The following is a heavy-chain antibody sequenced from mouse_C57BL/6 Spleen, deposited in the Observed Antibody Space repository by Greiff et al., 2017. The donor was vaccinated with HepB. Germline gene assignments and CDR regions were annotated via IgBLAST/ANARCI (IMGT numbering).Heavy chain of an antibody. J-gene: IGHJ2*01. Sequence: ESGPGLVKPSQSLSLTCSVTGYSITSGYYWNWIRQFPGNKLEWMGYISYDGSNNYNPSLKNRISITRDTSKNQFFLKLNSVTTEDTATYYGARIRSRSSPYYFDYWGQGTTLTVSS. CDR1: GYSITSGYY. D-gene: IGHD1-1*01. V-gene: IGHV3-6*01. CDR3: ARIRSRSSPYYFDY. CDR2: ISYDGSN.